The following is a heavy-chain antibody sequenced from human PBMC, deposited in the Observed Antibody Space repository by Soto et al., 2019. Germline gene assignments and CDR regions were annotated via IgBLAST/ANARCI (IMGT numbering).Heavy chain of an antibody. CDR3: ARGPA. Sequence: GGSLRLSCAASEFTFSRSWMSWLRQAPGKGPEWVAAVNEDGSAIYYVDSVKGRFTISRDNARNSLDLQMNSLRAEDTAVYYCARGPAWGQGILVTVSS. CDR1: EFTFSRSW. J-gene: IGHJ5*02. V-gene: IGHV3-7*01. CDR2: VNEDGSAI.